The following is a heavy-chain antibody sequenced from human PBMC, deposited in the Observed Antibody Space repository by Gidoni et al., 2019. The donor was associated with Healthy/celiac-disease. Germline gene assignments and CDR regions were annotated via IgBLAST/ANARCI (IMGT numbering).Heavy chain of an antibody. V-gene: IGHV4-30-4*01. CDR1: GGSISSGDYY. CDR3: ARGAFTWGYFDL. J-gene: IGHJ2*01. D-gene: IGHD7-27*01. CDR2: IYYSGST. Sequence: QEQLQESGPGLVKHEQTLSLTCTVAGGSISSGDYYWSWIRQPPGKGLEWIGYIYYSGSTYYNPSLKSRVTISVDTSKNQFSLKLSSVTAADTAVYYCARGAFTWGYFDLWGRGTLVTVSS.